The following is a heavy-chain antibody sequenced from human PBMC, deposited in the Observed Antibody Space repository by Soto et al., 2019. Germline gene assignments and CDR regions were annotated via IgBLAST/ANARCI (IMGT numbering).Heavy chain of an antibody. CDR3: ARAPLEPSLYYYYGMDV. CDR1: GYTFTSYG. J-gene: IGHJ6*02. CDR2: ISAYNGNT. D-gene: IGHD1-1*01. Sequence: QVQLVQSGAEVKKPGASVKVSCKASGYTFTSYGISWVRQAPGQGLEWMGWISAYNGNTNYAQKLQGRVTMTTDTSMSTAYMELRSLRSDDTAVYYCARAPLEPSLYYYYGMDVWGQGTTVTVSS. V-gene: IGHV1-18*01.